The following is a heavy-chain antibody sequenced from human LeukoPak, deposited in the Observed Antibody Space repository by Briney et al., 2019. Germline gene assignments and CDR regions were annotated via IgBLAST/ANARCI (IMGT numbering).Heavy chain of an antibody. Sequence: PGGSLRLSCAASGFTFSSYGMHWVRHAPGKGLVYVSRINSDGTSTSYADSVKGRFTISRDNAKNTLYLQMNSLRAEDTAVYYCPRDIGYSPFDYWGEGTLVTVS. V-gene: IGHV3-74*01. CDR2: INSDGTST. D-gene: IGHD2-15*01. CDR3: PRDIGYSPFDY. CDR1: GFTFSSYG. J-gene: IGHJ4*02.